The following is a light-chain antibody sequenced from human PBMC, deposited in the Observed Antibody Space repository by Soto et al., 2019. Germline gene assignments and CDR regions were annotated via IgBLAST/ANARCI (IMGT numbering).Light chain of an antibody. V-gene: IGKV3-15*01. Sequence: EIVMTQSPATLSVSPGERATLSCRASQSVSSNLAWYQQKPGQAHRLLIYGASTRATGIPARFSGSGSGTEFTLTISSLQSEDFALYYCQQYNNWPRTFGQGTKVEIK. J-gene: IGKJ1*01. CDR1: QSVSSN. CDR2: GAS. CDR3: QQYNNWPRT.